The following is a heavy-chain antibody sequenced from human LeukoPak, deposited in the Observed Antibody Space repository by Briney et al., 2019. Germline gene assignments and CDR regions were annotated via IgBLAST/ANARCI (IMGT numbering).Heavy chain of an antibody. V-gene: IGHV4-61*02. Sequence: PSETLSLTCTVSGGPISSGGYYWSWIRQPAGKGLEWIGRIYTSGSTNYNPSLKSRVTMSVDTSKNQFSLKLSSVTAADTAVYYCARSVHDAFDIWGQGTMVTVSS. CDR1: GGPISSGGYY. CDR2: IYTSGST. D-gene: IGHD3-3*01. J-gene: IGHJ3*02. CDR3: ARSVHDAFDI.